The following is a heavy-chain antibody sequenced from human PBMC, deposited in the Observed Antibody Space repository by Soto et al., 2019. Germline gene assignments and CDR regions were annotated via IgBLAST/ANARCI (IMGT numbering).Heavy chain of an antibody. D-gene: IGHD3-10*01. CDR2: IYYSGST. CDR3: ARGEVGGFGSKRNWFDP. J-gene: IGHJ5*02. V-gene: IGHV4-59*01. Sequence: PSETLSVTCTVSGGSISSYYWSWIRQPPGKGLEWIGYIYYSGSTNYNPSLKSRVTISVDTSKNQFSLKLSSVTAADTAVYYCARGEVGGFGSKRNWFDPWGQGTLVTVSS. CDR1: GGSISSYY.